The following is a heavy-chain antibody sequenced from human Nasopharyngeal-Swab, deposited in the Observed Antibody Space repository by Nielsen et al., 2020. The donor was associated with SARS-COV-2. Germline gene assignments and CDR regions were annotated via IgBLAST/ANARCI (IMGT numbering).Heavy chain of an antibody. Sequence: GESLKISCAASGFTFSDYYMSWIRQAPGKGLEWVSYISSSGSTIYYADSVKGRFTISRDNAKNSLYLQMNSLRVEDTAVYYCARKSSPFSASVHWGQGSLVTVSS. J-gene: IGHJ4*02. D-gene: IGHD5/OR15-5a*01. CDR2: ISSSGSTI. V-gene: IGHV3-11*04. CDR1: GFTFSDYY. CDR3: ARKSSPFSASVH.